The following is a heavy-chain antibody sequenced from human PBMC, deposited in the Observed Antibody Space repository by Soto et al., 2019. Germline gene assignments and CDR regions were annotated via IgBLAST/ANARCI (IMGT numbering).Heavy chain of an antibody. CDR1: GFIFSTTD. Sequence: PGGSLRLSCEASGFIFSTTDMSWVRQAPGKGLEWVSTIYGDGRTTYYADSVRGRFSISRDNSKNMVYLQMDSLRVDDTAIYYCVKNSGWFNSWGQGSLVTV. CDR3: VKNSGWFNS. D-gene: IGHD3-10*01. CDR2: IYGDGRTT. V-gene: IGHV3-23*01. J-gene: IGHJ5*01.